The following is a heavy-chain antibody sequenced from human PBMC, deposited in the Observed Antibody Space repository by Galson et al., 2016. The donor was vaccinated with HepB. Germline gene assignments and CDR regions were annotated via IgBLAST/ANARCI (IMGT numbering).Heavy chain of an antibody. Sequence: TLSLTCTVSGGSISSGGYYWSWIRQHPGKGLEWIGYIYYSGSTYYNPSLKSRVTISVDTSKNQFSLRLSSVTAADTAVYYGARAPEWFRANWFDPWGQGTLVTVSS. CDR2: IYYSGST. CDR3: ARAPEWFRANWFDP. CDR1: GGSISSGGYY. D-gene: IGHD3-10*01. J-gene: IGHJ5*02. V-gene: IGHV4-31*03.